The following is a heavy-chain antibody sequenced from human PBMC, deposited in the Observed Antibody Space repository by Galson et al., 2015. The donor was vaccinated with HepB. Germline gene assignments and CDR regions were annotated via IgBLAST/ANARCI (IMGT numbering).Heavy chain of an antibody. CDR3: ARVGTEVITTYHNYYGMDV. Sequence: SLRLSCAASGFTFSSYGMHWVRQAPGKGLEWVADMSYDGSKKNYADSVKGRFTISRDNSKNTLYLQMNSVRVEDTAIYYCARVGTEVITTYHNYYGMDVWGQGTTGTVSS. J-gene: IGHJ6*02. V-gene: IGHV3-30*03. D-gene: IGHD3-16*01. CDR1: GFTFSSYG. CDR2: MSYDGSKK.